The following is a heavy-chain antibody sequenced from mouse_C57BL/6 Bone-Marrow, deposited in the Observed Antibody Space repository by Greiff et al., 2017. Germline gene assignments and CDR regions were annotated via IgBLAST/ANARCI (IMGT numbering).Heavy chain of an antibody. CDR2: IDPSDSYT. D-gene: IGHD1-1*01. CDR1: GYTFTSYW. V-gene: IGHV1-69*01. Sequence: VQLQQPGAELVMPGASVKLSCKASGYTFTSYWMHWVKQRPGQGLEWIGEIDPSDSYTNYNQKFKGKSTLTVDKSSSTAYRQLSSLTSEDSAVYYCARNYGSSYDDFDYWGQGTTLTVSS. CDR3: ARNYGSSYDDFDY. J-gene: IGHJ2*01.